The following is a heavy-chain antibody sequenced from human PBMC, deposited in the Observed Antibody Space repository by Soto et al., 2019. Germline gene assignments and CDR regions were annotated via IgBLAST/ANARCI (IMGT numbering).Heavy chain of an antibody. V-gene: IGHV3-66*01. CDR2: IYSGGST. Sequence: PGGSLRLSCAASGFTFSDYYMSWVRQAPGRGLEWVSVIYSGGSTYYADSVKGRFTISRDNSKNTLYLQMNSLRAEDTAVYYCASPGGLSGYRFDYWGQGTLVTVSS. D-gene: IGHD3-22*01. CDR1: GFTFSDYY. CDR3: ASPGGLSGYRFDY. J-gene: IGHJ4*02.